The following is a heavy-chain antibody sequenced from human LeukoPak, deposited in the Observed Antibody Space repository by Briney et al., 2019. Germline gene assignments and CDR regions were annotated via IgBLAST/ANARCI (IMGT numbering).Heavy chain of an antibody. CDR3: AKSSALTGPFDY. CDR2: IYHSGST. J-gene: IGHJ4*02. Sequence: ASETLSLTCAVSGGPISSGGYSWSWIRQSPGKGLEWIGYIYHSGSTYYNPSLKSRVTISVDRSKNQFSLKLSSVTAADTAVYYCAKSSALTGPFDYWGQGTLVTVSS. V-gene: IGHV4-30-2*06. D-gene: IGHD3-9*01. CDR1: GGPISSGGYS.